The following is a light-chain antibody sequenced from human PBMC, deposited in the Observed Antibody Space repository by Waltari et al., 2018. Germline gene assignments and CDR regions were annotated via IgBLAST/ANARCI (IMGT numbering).Light chain of an antibody. Sequence: QSALPQPTSASGTPRQRVTISCSCRTPHIGRPTVNWYQQLPGTAPKLLIYNNNQRPSGVPDRFSGSKSGTSASLAISGLQSEDEADYYCAAWDDSLNVSFGGGTKLTVL. V-gene: IGLV1-44*01. CDR2: NNN. J-gene: IGLJ2*01. CDR3: AAWDDSLNVS. CDR1: TPHIGRPT.